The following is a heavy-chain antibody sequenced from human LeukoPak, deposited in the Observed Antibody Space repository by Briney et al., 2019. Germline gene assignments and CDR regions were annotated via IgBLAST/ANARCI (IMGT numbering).Heavy chain of an antibody. CDR3: ARARPCGGDCYTPPGY. Sequence: SETLSLTCTVSGGSISSGSYYWSWIRQPAGKGLEWIGRIYTSGSTNYNPSLKSRVTISVDTSKNQFSLKLSSVTAADTAVYYCARARPCGGDCYTPPGYWGQGTLVTVSS. J-gene: IGHJ4*02. CDR1: GGSISSGSYY. V-gene: IGHV4-61*02. D-gene: IGHD2-21*02. CDR2: IYTSGST.